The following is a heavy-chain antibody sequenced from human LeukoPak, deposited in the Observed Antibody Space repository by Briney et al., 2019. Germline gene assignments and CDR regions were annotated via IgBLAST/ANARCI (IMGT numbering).Heavy chain of an antibody. CDR3: AKDNGPDSYDSSGYYDPYYMDV. CDR2: IRYDGSNK. Sequence: GGSLRLSCAASGFSFSRYGMHWVRQAPGKGLEWVAFIRYDGSNKYYADSVKGRFTISRDNSKNTLYLQMNSLRAEDTAVYYCAKDNGPDSYDSSGYYDPYYMDVWGKGTTVTVSS. CDR1: GFSFSRYG. J-gene: IGHJ6*03. V-gene: IGHV3-30*02. D-gene: IGHD3-22*01.